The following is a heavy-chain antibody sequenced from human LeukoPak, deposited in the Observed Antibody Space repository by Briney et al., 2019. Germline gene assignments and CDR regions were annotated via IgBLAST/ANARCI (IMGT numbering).Heavy chain of an antibody. CDR1: GFTFSSYA. CDR3: AKDLCSGSSCYRGLDY. Sequence: PGGSLRLSCAASGFTFSSYAMNWVRQAPGKGLEWVSAISGSGVSAYYADSVKGRFTISRDNSKNTLYLQMDTLRAEDAAVYYCAKDLCSGSSCYRGLDYWGQGTLVTVSS. D-gene: IGHD2-15*01. J-gene: IGHJ4*02. V-gene: IGHV3-23*01. CDR2: ISGSGVSA.